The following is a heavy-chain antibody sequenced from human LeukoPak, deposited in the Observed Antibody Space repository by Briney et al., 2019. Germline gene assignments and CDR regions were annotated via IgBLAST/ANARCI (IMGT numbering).Heavy chain of an antibody. CDR2: TYYTSTWYN. Sequence: SQTLSLTCAISGDSVSRNSAAWNWFRQSPSRCLEWLGRTYYTSTWYNDYAVFVKSRITINPDTSKNQLSLQLNSVSPEDTAVYYCARRRYYGRSGYFDYWGQGILVTVSS. D-gene: IGHD3-22*01. J-gene: IGHJ4*02. V-gene: IGHV6-1*01. CDR1: GDSVSRNSAA. CDR3: ARRRYYGRSGYFDY.